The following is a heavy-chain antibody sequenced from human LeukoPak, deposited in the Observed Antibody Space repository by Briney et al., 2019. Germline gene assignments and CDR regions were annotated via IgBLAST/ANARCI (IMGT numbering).Heavy chain of an antibody. J-gene: IGHJ4*02. CDR1: GYSISSGYY. Sequence: SETLSLTCTVSGYSISSGYYWSWIRQPPGKGLEWIGYIYYSGSTNYNPSLKSRVTISVDTSKNQFSLNLKSVTAADTAMYYCARDGVVTMELDSWGQGTLVTVSS. D-gene: IGHD3-3*01. CDR2: IYYSGST. V-gene: IGHV4-38-2*02. CDR3: ARDGVVTMELDS.